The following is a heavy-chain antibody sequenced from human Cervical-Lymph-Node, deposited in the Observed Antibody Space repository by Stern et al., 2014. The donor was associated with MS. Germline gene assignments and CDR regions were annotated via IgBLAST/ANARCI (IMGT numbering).Heavy chain of an antibody. CDR3: AREWEL. CDR1: GGTFSEFV. V-gene: IGHV1-69*09. J-gene: IGHJ4*02. Sequence: VQLVQSGAEVKKPGSSVKISCKASGGTFSEFVFTWVRQAPGEGLEWMGRTIPKFGITTYAQKFQGRLTITADNSTSTTYLELSSLRFDDTAVYYCAREWELWGQGTLATVSS. CDR2: TIPKFGIT. D-gene: IGHD1-26*01.